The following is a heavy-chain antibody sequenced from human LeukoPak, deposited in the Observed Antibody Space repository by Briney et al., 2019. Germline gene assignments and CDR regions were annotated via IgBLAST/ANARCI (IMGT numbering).Heavy chain of an antibody. D-gene: IGHD3-22*01. CDR1: GYRFTSYW. CDR3: ASRSFHYASSGYYPDAFDI. J-gene: IGHJ3*02. V-gene: IGHV5-51*01. CDR2: IHPGDSDT. Sequence: GESLKISCKGSGYRFTSYWIGWVRQMPGKGLEWMGIIHPGDSDTRYSPPFQGQVTMSVDKSISTAYLQWSSLKASDTAMYYCASRSFHYASSGYYPDAFDIWGQGTMVTVSP.